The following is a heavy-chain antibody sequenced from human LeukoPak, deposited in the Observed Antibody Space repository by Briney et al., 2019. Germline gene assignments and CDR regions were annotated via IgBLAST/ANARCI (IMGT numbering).Heavy chain of an antibody. CDR1: GFTFDDYA. Sequence: GRSLRLSCAASGFTFDDYAMHWVRQAPGKGLEWVSGISSNSGSIDYADSVKGRFTISRDNAKNTLYLQMNTLRAEDTAVYYCARGGTYSSGLPGSWGQGTLVTVSS. V-gene: IGHV3-9*01. J-gene: IGHJ5*02. D-gene: IGHD5-18*01. CDR2: ISSNSGSI. CDR3: ARGGTYSSGLPGS.